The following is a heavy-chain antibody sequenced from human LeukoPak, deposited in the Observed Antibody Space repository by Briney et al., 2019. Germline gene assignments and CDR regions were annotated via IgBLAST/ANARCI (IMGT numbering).Heavy chain of an antibody. CDR1: GFTFSSYE. CDR3: AREESSGYIDY. J-gene: IGHJ4*02. V-gene: IGHV3-48*03. CDR2: ISSSGSTI. D-gene: IGHD3-22*01. Sequence: GGSLRLSCAASGFTFSSYEMNWVRQAPGKGLEWVSYISSSGSTIYYADSVKGRFTISRDNAKNSLYLQMNSLRAEDTSVYYCAREESSGYIDYWGQGTLVTVSS.